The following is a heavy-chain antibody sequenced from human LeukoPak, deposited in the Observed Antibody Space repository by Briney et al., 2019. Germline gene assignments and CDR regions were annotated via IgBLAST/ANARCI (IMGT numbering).Heavy chain of an antibody. Sequence: GASVTVSLKASGYTLTHYNISWVRQAPGQGLEWMGWINTYKGDTLYAQKLQGRVTMTADTSTNTAYMELRSLRFDDTAVYYCAREFGHCYGDNCFYCFDTWGQGFRVTVSS. CDR1: GYTLTHYN. J-gene: IGHJ4*02. V-gene: IGHV1-18*01. CDR2: INTYKGDT. CDR3: AREFGHCYGDNCFYCFDT. D-gene: IGHD4-23*01.